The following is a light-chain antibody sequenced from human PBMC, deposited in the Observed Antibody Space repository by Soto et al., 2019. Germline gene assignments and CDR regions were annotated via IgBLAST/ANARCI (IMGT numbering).Light chain of an antibody. Sequence: EIVLTQSPGTLSLSPWERATLSCRTSQSVSSNYLAWYQQKPGQAPRLLIYGASSRATGIPDRFSGSGSGTDFTLTISRLEPEDLAVYYCQQYGSSGRTFGQGTKVDI. V-gene: IGKV3-20*01. CDR2: GAS. CDR1: QSVSSNY. CDR3: QQYGSSGRT. J-gene: IGKJ1*01.